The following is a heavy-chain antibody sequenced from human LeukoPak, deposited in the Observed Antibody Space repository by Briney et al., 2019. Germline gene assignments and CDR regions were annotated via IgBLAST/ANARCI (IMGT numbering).Heavy chain of an antibody. Sequence: ASVKVSCKASGYTFTGYYMHWVRQAPGQGLEWMGWINPNSGGTNYAQKFQGRVTMTRDTSISTAYMELSRLRSDDTAVYYCARGSYDSSDFEYFHHWGQGTLVTVSS. J-gene: IGHJ1*01. CDR1: GYTFTGYY. CDR2: INPNSGGT. D-gene: IGHD3-22*01. V-gene: IGHV1-2*02. CDR3: ARGSYDSSDFEYFHH.